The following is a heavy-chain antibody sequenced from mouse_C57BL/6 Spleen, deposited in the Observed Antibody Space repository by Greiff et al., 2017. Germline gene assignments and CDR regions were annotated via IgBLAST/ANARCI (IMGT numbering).Heavy chain of an antibody. V-gene: IGHV5-16*01. CDR1: GFTFSDYY. CDR3: ARGYVYAMDY. Sequence: DVKLVESEGGLVQPGSSMKLSCTASGFTFSDYYMAWVRQVPEKGLEWVANINYDGSSTYYLDSLKSRFIISRDNAKNILYLQMSSLKSEDTATYYCARGYVYAMDYWGQGTSVTVSS. J-gene: IGHJ4*01. CDR2: INYDGSST. D-gene: IGHD1-1*01.